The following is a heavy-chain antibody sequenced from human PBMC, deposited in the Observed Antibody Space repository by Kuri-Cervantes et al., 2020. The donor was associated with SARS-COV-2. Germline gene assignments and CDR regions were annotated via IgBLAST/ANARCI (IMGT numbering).Heavy chain of an antibody. CDR1: GYIFTSYG. V-gene: IGHV1-18*04. CDR2: TSGYNLKT. CDR3: TRDRWDAILDY. D-gene: IGHD1-26*01. J-gene: IGHJ4*02. Sequence: ASVKVSCKASGYIFTSYGISWVRQAPGQGLEWMGWTSGYNLKTIYAQKVQDRVTMTVDTSTDTAFMEVRSLRSDDTAVYYCTRDRWDAILDYWGQGTLVTVSS.